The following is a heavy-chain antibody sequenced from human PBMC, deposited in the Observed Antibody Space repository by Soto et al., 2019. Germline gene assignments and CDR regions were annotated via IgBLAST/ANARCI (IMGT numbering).Heavy chain of an antibody. V-gene: IGHV4-39*01. CDR3: ARRLHSSSWCYFDY. CDR2: IYYTGST. J-gene: IGHJ4*02. D-gene: IGHD6-13*01. Sequence: QLQLQESGPGLVKPSETLSLTCTVSVGSISSSSSYWGWFRQPPGKGRDGIGTIYYTGSTYSSPSLKSRVTVSVDTSKNQFSLELSSVTAADTAVYYCARRLHSSSWCYFDYWGQGTLVTVSS. CDR1: VGSISSSSSY.